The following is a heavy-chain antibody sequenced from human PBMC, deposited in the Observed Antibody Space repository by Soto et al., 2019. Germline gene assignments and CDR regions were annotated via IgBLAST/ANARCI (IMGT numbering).Heavy chain of an antibody. CDR3: ARVPPGIAVAGPLVDY. D-gene: IGHD6-19*01. CDR1: GFTFSSYS. Sequence: GGSLRLSCAASGFTFSSYSMNWVRQAPGKGLEWVSYISSSSSTIYYADSVKGRFTISRDNAKNSLYLQMNSLRAEETAVYYCARVPPGIAVAGPLVDYWGQGTLVTVSS. V-gene: IGHV3-48*01. J-gene: IGHJ4*02. CDR2: ISSSSSTI.